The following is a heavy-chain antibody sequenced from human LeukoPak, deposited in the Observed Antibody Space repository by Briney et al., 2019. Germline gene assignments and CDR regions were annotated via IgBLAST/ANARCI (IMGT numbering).Heavy chain of an antibody. J-gene: IGHJ6*03. CDR1: GFTFSSYW. V-gene: IGHV3-74*01. CDR2: INTDGSST. CDR3: ARDPSSDWYAEDYYYYMDV. Sequence: PGGSLRLSCAASGFTFSSYWMHWVRQAPGKGLVWVSRINTDGSSTSYADSVKGRFTISRDNAKNTLYLQMNSLRAEDTAVYYCARDPSSDWYAEDYYYYMDVWGKGTTVTVSS. D-gene: IGHD6-19*01.